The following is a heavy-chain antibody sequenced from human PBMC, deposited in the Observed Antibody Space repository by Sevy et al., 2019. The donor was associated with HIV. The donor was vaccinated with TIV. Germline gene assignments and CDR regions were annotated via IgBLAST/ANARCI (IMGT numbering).Heavy chain of an antibody. V-gene: IGHV3-48*02. CDR2: ISSSSSTI. Sequence: GGSLRLSCTASGFTFSTYAMSWVRQAPGKGLEWVSYISSSSSTIYYADSVKGRFTISRDNAKNSLYLQMNSLRDEDTAVYYCARDLPRIAAAGRRLDYWGQGTLVTVSS. J-gene: IGHJ4*02. D-gene: IGHD6-13*01. CDR3: ARDLPRIAAAGRRLDY. CDR1: GFTFSTYA.